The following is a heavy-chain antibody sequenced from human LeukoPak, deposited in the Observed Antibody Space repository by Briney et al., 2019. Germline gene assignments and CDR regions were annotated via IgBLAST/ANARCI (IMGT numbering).Heavy chain of an antibody. J-gene: IGHJ3*02. D-gene: IGHD3-9*01. Sequence: GGSLRLSCAASGFTFSDHYMSWIRQAPGKGLEWVSYISSSGSTIYYADSVKGRFTISRDNAKNSLYLQMNSLRAEDTAVYYCARAGYYDILTGNYKGAFDIWGQGTMVTVSS. CDR3: ARAGYYDILTGNYKGAFDI. CDR2: ISSSGSTI. V-gene: IGHV3-11*01. CDR1: GFTFSDHY.